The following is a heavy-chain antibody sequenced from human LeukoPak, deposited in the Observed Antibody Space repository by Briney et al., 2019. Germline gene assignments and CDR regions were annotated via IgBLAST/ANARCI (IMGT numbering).Heavy chain of an antibody. Sequence: SETLSLTCTVSGGSISSGDYYWSWIRQPPGKGLEWIGYIYYSGSTYYNPSLKSRVTISVDTSKNQFSLKLSSVTAADTAVYYCARVESPYYFDYWGQGTLVTVSS. CDR1: GGSISSGDYY. V-gene: IGHV4-30-4*01. CDR3: ARVESPYYFDY. CDR2: IYYSGST. J-gene: IGHJ4*02. D-gene: IGHD5-24*01.